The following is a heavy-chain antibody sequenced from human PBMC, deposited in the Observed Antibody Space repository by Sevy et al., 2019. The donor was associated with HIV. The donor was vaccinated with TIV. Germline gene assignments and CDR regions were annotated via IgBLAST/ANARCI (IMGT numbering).Heavy chain of an antibody. CDR3: ARESRGSLEGFDI. CDR1: GFTFSTYW. J-gene: IGHJ3*02. Sequence: GGSLRLSCAASGFTFSTYWMHWVRQAPGKGLVWVSRINSDGNYRSYVESVEGRFTISRDNAQNTLSLQMSSLRVEDTAVYYCARESRGSLEGFDIWGQGTMVTVSS. V-gene: IGHV3-74*01. D-gene: IGHD1-26*01. CDR2: INSDGNYR.